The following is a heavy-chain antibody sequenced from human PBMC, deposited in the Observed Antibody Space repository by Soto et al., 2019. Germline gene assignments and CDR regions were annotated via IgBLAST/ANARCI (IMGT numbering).Heavy chain of an antibody. D-gene: IGHD6-13*01. J-gene: IGHJ4*02. CDR3: AKDLNQPHHPPAAGY. CDR1: GFTFSSYA. CDR2: ISGSGGST. V-gene: IGHV3-23*01. Sequence: PGGSLRLSCAASGFTFSSYAMSWVRQAPGKGLEWVSAISGSGGSTYYADSVKGRFTISRDNSKNTLYLQMNSLRAEDTAVYYCAKDLNQPHHPPAAGYWGQGTLVTVSS.